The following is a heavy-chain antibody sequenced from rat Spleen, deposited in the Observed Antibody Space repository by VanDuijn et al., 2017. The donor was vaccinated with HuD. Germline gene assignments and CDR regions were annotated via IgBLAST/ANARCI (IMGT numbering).Heavy chain of an antibody. CDR3: TTLQLGRFDH. D-gene: IGHD5-1*01. J-gene: IGHJ2*01. V-gene: IGHV5-17*01. CDR2: IISDGSHI. CDR1: GFTFSDYA. Sequence: EVQLVESGGGLVQHGRSLKISCPVSGFTFSDYAMAWVRQAPKRGLEWVATIISDGSHINYRDSVKGRFTISRDNAKNTLYLQMESLRSEDTATYYCTTLQLGRFDHWGQGVMVTVSS.